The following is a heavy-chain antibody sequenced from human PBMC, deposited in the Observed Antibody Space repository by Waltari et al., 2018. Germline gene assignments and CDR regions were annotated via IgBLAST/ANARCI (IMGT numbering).Heavy chain of an antibody. V-gene: IGHV4-61*02. CDR1: GGSIRSGNYY. CDR2: IYRNGST. CDR3: ARALWFGEVDWFDP. D-gene: IGHD3-10*01. J-gene: IGHJ5*02. Sequence: QVQLQESGPGLVTPSQTLSLTCTVSGGSIRSGNYYWSWIRQPAGKGLEWIGSIYRNGSTNYNPSLKSRVTISVDTSKNQFSLKLSSVTAADTAVYYCARALWFGEVDWFDPWGQGTLVTVSS.